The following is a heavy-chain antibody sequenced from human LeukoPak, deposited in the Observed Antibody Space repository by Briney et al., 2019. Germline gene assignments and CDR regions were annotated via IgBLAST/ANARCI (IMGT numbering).Heavy chain of an antibody. D-gene: IGHD6-13*01. CDR3: AKYYSSSWHLFDY. CDR2: ISGSGGST. CDR1: GFTLSSYA. J-gene: IGHJ4*02. V-gene: IGHV3-23*01. Sequence: GGSLRLSCAASGFTLSSYAMSWVRQAPGKGLEWVSAISGSGGSTYYADSVKGRFTISRDNSKNTLYLQMNSLRAEDTAVYYCAKYYSSSWHLFDYWGQGTLVTVSS.